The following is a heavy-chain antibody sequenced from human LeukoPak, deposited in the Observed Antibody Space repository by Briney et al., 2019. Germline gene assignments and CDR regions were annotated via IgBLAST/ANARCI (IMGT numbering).Heavy chain of an antibody. CDR2: MNPNSGNT. CDR3: ARGEGFGEFFDY. D-gene: IGHD3-10*01. J-gene: IGHJ4*02. CDR1: GYTFASYD. V-gene: IGHV1-8*01. Sequence: ASVKVSCKASGYTFASYDINWVRQATGQGLEWMGWMNPNSGNTGYAQKFQGRVTMTRNTSISTAYMELSSLRSEDTAVYYCARGEGFGEFFDYWGQGTLVTVSS.